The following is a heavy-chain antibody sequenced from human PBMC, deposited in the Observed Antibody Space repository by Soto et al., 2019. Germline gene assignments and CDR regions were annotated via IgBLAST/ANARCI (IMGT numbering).Heavy chain of an antibody. Sequence: EVQLLESGGGLVQPGGSLRLSCVASGFTFNTYAMSWVRQAPGKGLEWVSGINGNGVSTYYADSVKRRFTISRDNSKNPLFLQMNSLRAEDTAVYYCAKDPFYDFWGRNWFDPWGQGTLVIVSS. CDR3: AKDPFYDFWGRNWFDP. D-gene: IGHD3-3*01. J-gene: IGHJ5*02. CDR1: GFTFNTYA. CDR2: INGNGVST. V-gene: IGHV3-23*01.